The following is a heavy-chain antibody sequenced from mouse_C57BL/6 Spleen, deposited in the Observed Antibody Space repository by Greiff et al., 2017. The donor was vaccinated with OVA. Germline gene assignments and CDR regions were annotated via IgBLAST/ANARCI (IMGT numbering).Heavy chain of an antibody. J-gene: IGHJ4*01. CDR1: GYTFTSYW. D-gene: IGHD2-2*01. CDR2: INPSNGGT. Sequence: QVQLQQPGTELVKPGASVKLSCKASGYTFTSYWMHWVKQRPGQGLEWIGNINPSNGGTNYNEQFKSKATLTVDKSSSTAYMQHSSLTSEDSAVYYCADGYGGYYAMDYWGQGTSVTVSS. V-gene: IGHV1-53*01. CDR3: ADGYGGYYAMDY.